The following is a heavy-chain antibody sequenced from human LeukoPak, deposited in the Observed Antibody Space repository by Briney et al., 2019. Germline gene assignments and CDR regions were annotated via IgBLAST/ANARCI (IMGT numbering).Heavy chain of an antibody. CDR3: AREYSYGYYFDY. Sequence: GGSLRLSCAASGFTFSSYAMRWVRQAPGKGLEWVAVISYDGSNKYYADSVKGRFTISRDNSKNTLYLQMNSLRAEDTAVYYCAREYSYGYYFDYWGQGTLVTVSS. D-gene: IGHD5-18*01. V-gene: IGHV3-30-3*01. CDR1: GFTFSSYA. J-gene: IGHJ4*02. CDR2: ISYDGSNK.